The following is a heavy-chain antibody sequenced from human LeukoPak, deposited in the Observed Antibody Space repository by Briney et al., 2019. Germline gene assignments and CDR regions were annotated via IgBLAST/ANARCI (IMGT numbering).Heavy chain of an antibody. CDR2: IYHSGST. D-gene: IGHD6-13*01. Sequence: SETLSLTCTVSGYSISSGYYWGWIRQPPGKGLEWIGSIYHSGSTNYNPSLKSRVTISVDTSKNQFSLKLSSVTAADTAVYYCARGVGSSWYGSDYWGQGTLVTVSS. J-gene: IGHJ4*02. CDR1: GYSISSGYY. CDR3: ARGVGSSWYGSDY. V-gene: IGHV4-38-2*02.